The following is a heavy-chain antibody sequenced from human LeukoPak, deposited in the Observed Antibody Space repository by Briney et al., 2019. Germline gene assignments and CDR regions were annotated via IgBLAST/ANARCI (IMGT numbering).Heavy chain of an antibody. D-gene: IGHD3-10*01. V-gene: IGHV3-64*01. CDR3: ARGNGGSGSSQNYYYYMDV. CDR2: ITSNGGST. Sequence: PGGSLRLSCAASGFTFSSYAMYWVRQAPGKGLEYVSAITSNGGSTYYANSVKGRFTISRDNSMNTLYLQMGSLRADDMAVYYCARGNGGSGSSQNYYYYMDVWGKGTTVTISS. CDR1: GFTFSSYA. J-gene: IGHJ6*03.